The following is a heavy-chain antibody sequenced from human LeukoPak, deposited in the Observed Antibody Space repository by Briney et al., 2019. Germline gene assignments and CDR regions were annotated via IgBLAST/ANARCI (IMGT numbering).Heavy chain of an antibody. D-gene: IGHD7-27*01. V-gene: IGHV3-74*01. CDR3: ARCFWGSSYYGMDV. CDR2: NNSDESST. Sequence: GSLTLFCAASGFTFSDYWVHWVRHAPGKGGVWVSRNNSDESSTTYADSVKVRFTISRDNAKNTLYLLVNSLRPEDTAVYYCARCFWGSSYYGMDVWGKGTTVTVSS. CDR1: GFTFSDYW. J-gene: IGHJ6*04.